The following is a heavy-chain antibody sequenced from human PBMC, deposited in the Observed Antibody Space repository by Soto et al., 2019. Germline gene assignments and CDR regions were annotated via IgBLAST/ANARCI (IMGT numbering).Heavy chain of an antibody. CDR3: ARRVAATPPYYYYMDV. CDR2: IYPGDSDT. J-gene: IGHJ6*03. CDR1: GYSFTSYW. Sequence: PGESLKISCKGSGYSFTSYWIGWVRQMPGKGLEWMGIIYPGDSDTRYSPSFQGQVTISADKSISTAYLQWSSLKASDTAMYYRARRVAATPPYYYYMDVWGKGTTVTVSS. D-gene: IGHD2-15*01. V-gene: IGHV5-51*01.